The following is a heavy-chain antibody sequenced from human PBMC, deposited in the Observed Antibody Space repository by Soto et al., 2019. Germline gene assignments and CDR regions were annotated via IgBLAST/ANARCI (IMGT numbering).Heavy chain of an antibody. CDR2: VSHDGRNT. Sequence: VQLVESGGGVVQPGRSLLLSCAASGFTFSDYAMHWVRQAPGKGLEWVAVVSHDGRNTHYADSVKGRFTISRDSSKNTVSLEMPSLRAEDTAVYYCAKGGRQWLVTSDFNYWGQGPLVTVSS. CDR1: GFTFSDYA. CDR3: AKGGRQWLVTSDFNY. V-gene: IGHV3-30*18. J-gene: IGHJ4*02. D-gene: IGHD6-19*01.